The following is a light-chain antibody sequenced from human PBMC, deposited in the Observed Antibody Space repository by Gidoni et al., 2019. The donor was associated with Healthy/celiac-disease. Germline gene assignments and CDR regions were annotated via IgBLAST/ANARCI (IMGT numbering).Light chain of an antibody. J-gene: IGKJ1*01. CDR2: AAS. CDR1: QSISSY. CDR3: QQSYSTPWT. V-gene: IGKV1-39*01. Sequence: DIQMTQSPSSLSASVGDRVTITCRASQSISSYLNWYQQKPGKAPKLLIYAASSLQSGVPSRFNGSGSGTDFTLTISSLQPGDFATYYCQQSYSTPWTFXQXTKVEIK.